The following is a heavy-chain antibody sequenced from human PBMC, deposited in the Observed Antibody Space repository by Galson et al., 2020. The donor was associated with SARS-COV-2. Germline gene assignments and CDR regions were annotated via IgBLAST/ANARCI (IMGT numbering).Heavy chain of an antibody. CDR3: ARVRVAGTGNYYYGMDV. CDR1: GYTFTGYY. Sequence: ASVKVSCKASGYTFTGYYMHWVRQAPGQGLAWMGWINPNSGGTKYAQKFQGRVTMTRDTSISTAYMELSRLRSDDTAVYYCARVRVAGTGNYYYGMDVWGQGTTVTVSS. D-gene: IGHD6-19*01. CDR2: INPNSGGT. V-gene: IGHV1-2*02. J-gene: IGHJ6*02.